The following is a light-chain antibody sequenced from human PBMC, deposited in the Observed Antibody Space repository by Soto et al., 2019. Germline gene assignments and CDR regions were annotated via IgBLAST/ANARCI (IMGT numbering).Light chain of an antibody. CDR1: KNDIGVYDF. V-gene: IGLV2-8*01. CDR3: KSYAGSNTYV. CDR2: AVV. Sequence: QSVLTQPLSASGSPGQSVTISCTGTKNDIGVYDFVSWYQHHPGKAPRLIIYAVVQRPSGVPDRFSGSKSGNTPSLTVSGLQAADEADYFCKSYAGSNTYVFGSGTKVTVL. J-gene: IGLJ1*01.